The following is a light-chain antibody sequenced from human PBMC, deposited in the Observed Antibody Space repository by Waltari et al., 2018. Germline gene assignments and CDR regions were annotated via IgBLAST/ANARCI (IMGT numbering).Light chain of an antibody. Sequence: PSASGSRGQSVTISCTGTSSDVGAYNYVSWYQQHPGKAPKLIIFEVSKRPSGVPDRFSASKSANTASLTVSGLQAEDEADYYCSSFAGSNIYVFGTGTRVAVL. V-gene: IGLV2-8*01. J-gene: IGLJ1*01. CDR1: SSDVGAYNY. CDR3: SSFAGSNIYV. CDR2: EVS.